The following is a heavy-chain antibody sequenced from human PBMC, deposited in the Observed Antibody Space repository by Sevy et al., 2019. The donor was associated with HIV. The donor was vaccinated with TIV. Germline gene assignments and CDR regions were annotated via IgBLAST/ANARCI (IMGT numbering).Heavy chain of an antibody. Sequence: GGSLRLSCAASGFTFSSYWMSWVRQAPGKGLEWVANIKQDGSENYYVDSVKGRFTISRDNAKNSLYLQMNSLRAEDTAVYYCAREGYSSGWYGEDEVFDYWGQGTLVTVSS. CDR1: GFTFSSYW. J-gene: IGHJ4*02. V-gene: IGHV3-7*03. CDR2: IKQDGSEN. CDR3: AREGYSSGWYGEDEVFDY. D-gene: IGHD6-19*01.